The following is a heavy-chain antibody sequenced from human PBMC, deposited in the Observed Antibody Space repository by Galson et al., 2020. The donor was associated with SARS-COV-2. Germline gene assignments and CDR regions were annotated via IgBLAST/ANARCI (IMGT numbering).Heavy chain of an antibody. CDR2: IYYSGST. D-gene: IGHD3-3*01. CDR3: ARGITIFGVVNAIDY. J-gene: IGHJ4*02. V-gene: IGHV4-4*02. CDR1: GGSISSSNW. Sequence: SETLSLTCAVSGGSISSSNWWSWVRQPPGKGLEWIGYIYYSGSTYYNPSLKSRVTISVDTSKNQFSLKLSSVTAADTAVYYCARGITIFGVVNAIDYWGQGTLVTVSS.